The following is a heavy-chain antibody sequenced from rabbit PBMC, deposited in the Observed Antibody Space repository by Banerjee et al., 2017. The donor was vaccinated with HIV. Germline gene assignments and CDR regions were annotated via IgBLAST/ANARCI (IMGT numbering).Heavy chain of an antibody. V-gene: IGHV1S45*01. D-gene: IGHD6-1*01. CDR1: GFDFSRYW. CDR2: IYNGDGNT. CDR3: ARAGDDGYGLNL. J-gene: IGHJ4*01. Sequence: QEQLVESGGGLVQPEGSLKLSCKASGFDFSRYWMSWVRQAPGKGLEWIAYIYNGDGNTYYANWVNGRFTISKASSTTVTLQMSSLTAADTATYFCARAGDDGYGLNLWGPGTLVTVS.